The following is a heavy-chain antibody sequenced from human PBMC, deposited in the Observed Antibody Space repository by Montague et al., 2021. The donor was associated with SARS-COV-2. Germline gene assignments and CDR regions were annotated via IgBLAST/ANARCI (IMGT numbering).Heavy chain of an antibody. D-gene: IGHD2-2*01. CDR3: ARGGRGTSYYWEY. CDR2: IDRDGYAV. CDR1: RFSFSSYR. V-gene: IGHV3-7*01. Sequence: SLSLSFSASRFSFSSYRMTWIRQAPGKGPEWVATIDRDGYAVYYVDSVKGRFTISRDNARNSLYLQLTSLRGEDTAVYYCARGGRGTSYYWEYWGQGTLVTVSS. J-gene: IGHJ4*02.